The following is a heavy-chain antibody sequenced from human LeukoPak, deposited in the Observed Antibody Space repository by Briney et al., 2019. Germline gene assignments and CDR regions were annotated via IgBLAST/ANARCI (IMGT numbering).Heavy chain of an antibody. V-gene: IGHV1-2*02. CDR3: ARESIAAAGVGRGFDP. CDR1: GYTLTGYY. J-gene: IGHJ5*02. D-gene: IGHD6-13*01. Sequence: ASVKVSCKASGYTLTGYYMHWVRQAPGQGLEWMGWINPNSGGTNYAQKFQGRVTMTRDTSISTAYMELSRLRSDDTAVYYCARESIAAAGVGRGFDPWGQGTLVTVSS. CDR2: INPNSGGT.